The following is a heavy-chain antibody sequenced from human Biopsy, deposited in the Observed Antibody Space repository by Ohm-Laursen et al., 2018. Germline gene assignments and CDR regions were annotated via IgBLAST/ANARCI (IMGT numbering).Heavy chain of an antibody. Sequence: ATVKISCKASGYAFLDFHIHWVRQVPGQGLEWIGHINPHTGVTKYAQKFLDRITMTGDTSISTAYMDLSRLTSADTGIYYCARPSGGVSTIGFDPWGQGTLVIVSS. CDR1: GYAFLDFH. V-gene: IGHV1-2*05. J-gene: IGHJ5*02. D-gene: IGHD5/OR15-5a*01. CDR2: INPHTGVT. CDR3: ARPSGGVSTIGFDP.